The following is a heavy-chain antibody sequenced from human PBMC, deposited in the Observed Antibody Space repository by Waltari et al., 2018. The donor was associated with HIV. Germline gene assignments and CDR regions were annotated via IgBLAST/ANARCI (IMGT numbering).Heavy chain of an antibody. J-gene: IGHJ4*02. CDR1: GGTFSSYA. CDR2: IIPILGIA. D-gene: IGHD3-22*01. V-gene: IGHV1-69*04. CDR3: ARGSYYYDSSRGGGGYYVDY. Sequence: QVQLVQSGAEVKKPGSSVKVSCKASGGTFSSYAISWVRQAPGQGLEWMGRIIPILGIANYAQKFQGRVTITADKSTSTAYMELSSLRSEDTAVYYCARGSYYYDSSRGGGGYYVDYWGQGTLVTVSS.